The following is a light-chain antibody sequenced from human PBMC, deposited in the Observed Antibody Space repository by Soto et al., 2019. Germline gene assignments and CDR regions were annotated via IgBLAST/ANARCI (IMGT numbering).Light chain of an antibody. CDR2: DVS. CDR1: SSDIGGYNY. V-gene: IGLV2-14*03. CDR3: YSYTRSSAVL. J-gene: IGLJ2*01. Sequence: QSALTQPASVSGSPGQSITISCTGISSDIGGYNYVSWYQQLPGKAPKLMIYDVSNRRSGVSNRFSGSKSGNTASLTISGLQAEDEADYHCYSYTRSSAVLFGGGTKLTVL.